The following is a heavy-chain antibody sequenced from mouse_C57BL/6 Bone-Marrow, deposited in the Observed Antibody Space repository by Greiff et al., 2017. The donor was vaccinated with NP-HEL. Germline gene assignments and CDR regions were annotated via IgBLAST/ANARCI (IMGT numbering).Heavy chain of an antibody. CDR3: TTWGCSSFFSY. J-gene: IGHJ3*01. CDR2: IDPENGDT. CDR1: GFNIKDDY. Sequence: VQLQQSGAELVRPGASVKLSCTASGFNIKDDYMHWVKQRPEQGLEWIGWIDPENGDTEYASKFQGKATITADTSSNTAYLQLSILTSEDTAVYYCTTWGCSSFFSYWGQGTLVTVSA. V-gene: IGHV14-4*01. D-gene: IGHD1-1*01.